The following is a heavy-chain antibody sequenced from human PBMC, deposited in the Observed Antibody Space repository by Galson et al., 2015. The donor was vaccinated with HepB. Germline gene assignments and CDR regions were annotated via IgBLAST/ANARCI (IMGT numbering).Heavy chain of an antibody. CDR2: ISAYNGNT. J-gene: IGHJ3*02. D-gene: IGHD1-7*01. Sequence: SVKVSCKASGYTFTSYGISWVRQAPGQGLEWMGWISAYNGNTNYAQKLQGRVTMTTDTSTSTAYMELRSLRSDDTAVYYCARTLQYNWNYFLGGHAFDIWGQGTMVTVSS. V-gene: IGHV1-18*01. CDR1: GYTFTSYG. CDR3: ARTLQYNWNYFLGGHAFDI.